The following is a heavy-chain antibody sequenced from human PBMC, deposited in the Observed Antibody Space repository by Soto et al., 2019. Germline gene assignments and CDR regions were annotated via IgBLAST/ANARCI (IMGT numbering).Heavy chain of an antibody. CDR3: ARRRLVAYFDY. D-gene: IGHD2-21*01. Sequence: SETLSLTCAVYGGSFSGYYWSWIRQPPGKGLEWIGEINHSGSTNYNPSLKSRVTMSVDTSKNQFSLKLSSVTAADTAVYCCARRRLVAYFDYWGQGTLVTVSS. V-gene: IGHV4-34*01. CDR2: INHSGST. J-gene: IGHJ4*02. CDR1: GGSFSGYY.